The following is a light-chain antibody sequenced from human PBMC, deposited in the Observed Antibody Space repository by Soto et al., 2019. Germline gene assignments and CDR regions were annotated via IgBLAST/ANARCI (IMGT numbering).Light chain of an antibody. Sequence: DIQMTQSPSTLSGSVGDRVTITCRASQTISSWLAWYQQKPGKAPKLLIYKASTLKSGVPSRFSGSGSGTEFTLTISSLQPDDFATYYCQQFNNYPPTFGQGTRLEIK. J-gene: IGKJ5*01. CDR1: QTISSW. CDR3: QQFNNYPPT. CDR2: KAS. V-gene: IGKV1-5*03.